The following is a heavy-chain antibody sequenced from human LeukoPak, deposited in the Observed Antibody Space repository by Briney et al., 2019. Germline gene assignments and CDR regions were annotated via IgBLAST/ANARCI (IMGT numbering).Heavy chain of an antibody. CDR1: GYSISSGYY. Sequence: SETLSLTCAVSGYSISSGYYWGWIRQPPGKGLEWIGSIYHSGSTYYNPSLKSRVTISVDTSKNQFSLKLSSVTAADTAVYYCARHSSSWYYFGYWGQGTLVTVSS. CDR2: IYHSGST. V-gene: IGHV4-38-2*01. J-gene: IGHJ4*02. CDR3: ARHSSSWYYFGY. D-gene: IGHD6-13*01.